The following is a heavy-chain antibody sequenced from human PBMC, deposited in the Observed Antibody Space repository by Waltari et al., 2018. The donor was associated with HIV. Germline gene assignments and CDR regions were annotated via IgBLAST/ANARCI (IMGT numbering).Heavy chain of an antibody. CDR3: ARVFRGTVNYFDSRLGH. D-gene: IGHD3-22*01. CDR1: GYTFSDYY. CDR2: INPNRCGT. Sequence: QVQLVQSGAEVKKPGASVKVSCKASGYTFSDYYMHWLRQASGQGLEWMGWINPNRCGTSDAKKFQGSVTMTKDTSISTAYMELSRLRFDDTALYYCARVFRGTVNYFDSRLGHWGQGTLVTVSS. J-gene: IGHJ5*02. V-gene: IGHV1-2*02.